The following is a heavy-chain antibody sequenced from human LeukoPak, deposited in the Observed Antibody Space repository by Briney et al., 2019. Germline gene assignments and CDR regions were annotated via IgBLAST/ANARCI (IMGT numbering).Heavy chain of an antibody. D-gene: IGHD1-7*01. J-gene: IGHJ4*02. V-gene: IGHV3-7*05. CDR1: GFTFSSYW. Sequence: GGSLRLSCAASGFTFSSYWMSWVRQAPGEGLEWVANIREDGSAKYYADSVKGRFTISRDNAKESLFLQMSSLRSDDTAVYYCARDLRPANLWGQGTLVTVSS. CDR2: IREDGSAK. CDR3: ARDLRPANL.